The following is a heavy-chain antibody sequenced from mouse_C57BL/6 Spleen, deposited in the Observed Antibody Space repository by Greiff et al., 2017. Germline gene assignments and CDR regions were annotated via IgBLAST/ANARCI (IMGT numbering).Heavy chain of an antibody. CDR3: ARPPDSSGYLDY. Sequence: EVQRVESGGDLVKPGGSLKLSCAASGFTFSSYGMSWVRQTPDKRLEWVATISSGGSYTYYPDSVKGRFTISRDNAKNTLYLQMSSLKSEDTAMYYCARPPDSSGYLDYWGQGTTLTVSS. V-gene: IGHV5-6*01. CDR1: GFTFSSYG. J-gene: IGHJ2*01. CDR2: ISSGGSYT. D-gene: IGHD3-2*02.